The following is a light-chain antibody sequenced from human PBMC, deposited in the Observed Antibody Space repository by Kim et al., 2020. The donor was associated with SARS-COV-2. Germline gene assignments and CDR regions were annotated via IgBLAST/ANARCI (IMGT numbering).Light chain of an antibody. Sequence: QSALTQPASVSGSPGQSITISCTGGVNDIGSYNCVSWYQQHPGEAPKLLIYDVSQRPSGISNRFSGSKSGSTASLTISGLQTEDEAEYYCVSYSASSTLVFATGTKVTVL. CDR2: DVS. V-gene: IGLV2-14*03. CDR3: VSYSASSTLV. J-gene: IGLJ1*01. CDR1: VNDIGSYNC.